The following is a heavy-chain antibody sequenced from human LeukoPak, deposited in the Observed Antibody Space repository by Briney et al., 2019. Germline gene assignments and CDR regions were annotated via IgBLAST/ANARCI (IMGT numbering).Heavy chain of an antibody. J-gene: IGHJ4*02. V-gene: IGHV4-39*07. D-gene: IGHD3-22*01. CDR2: IYYSGST. CDR1: GGSISSSSYY. CDR3: AREVNVVVITTDYFDY. Sequence: SETLSLTCTVSGGSISSSSYYWGWIRQPPGKGLEWIGSIYYSGSTYYNPSLKSRVTISVDTSKNQFSLKLSSVTAADTAVYYCAREVNVVVITTDYFDYWGQGTLVTVSS.